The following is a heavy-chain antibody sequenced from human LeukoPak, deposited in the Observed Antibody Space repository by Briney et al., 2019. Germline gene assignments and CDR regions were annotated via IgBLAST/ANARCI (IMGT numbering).Heavy chain of an antibody. CDR1: GFTFSSYW. J-gene: IGHJ4*02. V-gene: IGHV3-7*01. CDR2: MNQDRSEI. D-gene: IGHD6-13*01. CDR3: ARSDSSSWYSLHDF. Sequence: GGSLRLSCAASGFTFSSYWMSWVRQAPGKGLEWVANMNQDRSEIYHVDSVKDRFTISRDNRKKSLYLQMNSLRAEDTAVYYCARSDSSSWYSLHDFWGQGTLVTVSS.